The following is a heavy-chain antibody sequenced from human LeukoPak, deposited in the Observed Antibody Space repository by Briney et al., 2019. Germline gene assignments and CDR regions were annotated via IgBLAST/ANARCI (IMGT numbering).Heavy chain of an antibody. CDR1: GFTXSSYA. CDR2: XSGXGRST. V-gene: IGHV3-23*01. CDR3: AKGGIAAAGTSFYFDY. D-gene: IGHD6-13*01. Sequence: GGSLRLSCAASGFTXSSYAMXWVRXAPGKXXXXVSXXSGXGRSTYYANTXKGRYTNYKENDKNTLYLQMNSLRAEDTAVYYCAKGGIAAAGTSFYFDYWGQGNLVTVSS. J-gene: IGHJ4*02.